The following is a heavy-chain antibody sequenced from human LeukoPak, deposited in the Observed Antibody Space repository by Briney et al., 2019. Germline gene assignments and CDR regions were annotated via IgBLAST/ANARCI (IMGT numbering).Heavy chain of an antibody. CDR3: AKRALMGSGSYYYFDY. V-gene: IGHV3-23*01. CDR2: ISGSGGST. D-gene: IGHD3-10*01. J-gene: IGHJ4*02. Sequence: GGSLRLSCAASGFTFSSCVMSWVRQAPGKGLEWVSAISGSGGSTYYADSVKGRFTISRDNSKNTLYLQMNSLRAEDTAVYYCAKRALMGSGSYYYFDYWGQGTLVTVSS. CDR1: GFTFSSCV.